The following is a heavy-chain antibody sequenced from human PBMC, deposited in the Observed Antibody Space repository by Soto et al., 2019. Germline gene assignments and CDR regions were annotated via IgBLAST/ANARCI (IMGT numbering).Heavy chain of an antibody. Sequence: ASVKVSCKASGYTFTGYYMHWVRQAPGQGLEWMGWINPNSGGTNYAQKFQGRVTMTMDTSISTAYMELSRLRSDDTAVYYCARVFAAAGKRAEYFQHWGQGTLVTVSS. V-gene: IGHV1-2*02. D-gene: IGHD6-13*01. CDR1: GYTFTGYY. CDR2: INPNSGGT. CDR3: ARVFAAAGKRAEYFQH. J-gene: IGHJ1*01.